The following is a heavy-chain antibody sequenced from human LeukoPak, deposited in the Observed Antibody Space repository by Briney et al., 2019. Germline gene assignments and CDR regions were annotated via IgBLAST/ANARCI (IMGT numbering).Heavy chain of an antibody. CDR3: ARGTYDFWSGYYTEPYYYYYMDV. V-gene: IGHV4-34*01. CDR2: INHSGST. J-gene: IGHJ6*03. D-gene: IGHD3-3*01. Sequence: PSETLSLTCAVYGGSFSGYYWSWIRQPPGKGLEWIGEINHSGSTNYNPSLKSRVTISVDTSKNQFSLKLSSVTAADTAVYYCARGTYDFWSGYYTEPYYYYYMDVWGKGTTVTVSS. CDR1: GGSFSGYY.